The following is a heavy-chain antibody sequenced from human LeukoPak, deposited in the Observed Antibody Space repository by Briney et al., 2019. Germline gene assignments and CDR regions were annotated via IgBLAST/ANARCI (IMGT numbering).Heavy chain of an antibody. V-gene: IGHV3-53*01. Sequence: GGSLRLSCAASGLSISDNYMSWVRQAPGKGLEWVSIIHSGGNIYYADSVKGRFTISRDNSQNTLYLQMNSLRAEDTAVYYCARDRGYAMDVWGQATTVTVSS. D-gene: IGHD2-2*01. CDR3: ARDRGYAMDV. CDR2: IHSGGNI. J-gene: IGHJ6*02. CDR1: GLSISDNY.